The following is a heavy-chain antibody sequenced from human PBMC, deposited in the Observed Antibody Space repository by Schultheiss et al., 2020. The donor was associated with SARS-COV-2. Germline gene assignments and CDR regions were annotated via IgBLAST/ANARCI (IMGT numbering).Heavy chain of an antibody. CDR3: ARVGEYQPEQQFDY. CDR1: GFTLSSYA. Sequence: GESLKISCAASGFTLSSYAMHWVRQAPGKGLEWVAVISYDGTNKYYADSVKCRFTISRDNSKNTLYLQMNSLRVEDTAVYYCARVGEYQPEQQFDYWGQGTLVTVSS. D-gene: IGHD2-2*01. J-gene: IGHJ4*02. V-gene: IGHV3-30*04. CDR2: ISYDGTNK.